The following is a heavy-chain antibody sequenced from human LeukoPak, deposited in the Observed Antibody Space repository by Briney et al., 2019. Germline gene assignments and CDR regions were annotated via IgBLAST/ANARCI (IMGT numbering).Heavy chain of an antibody. V-gene: IGHV3-66*04. D-gene: IGHD6-19*01. CDR2: IYSGGST. CDR3: ARQHSSDWYGD. J-gene: IGHJ4*02. CDR1: GFTVSSNY. Sequence: PGGSLRLSCAASGFTVSSNYMSWVRQAPGKGLEWVSVIYSGGSTYYADSVKGRFTISRDNSKNTLYLQMNSLRAEDTAVYYCARQHSSDWYGDWGQGTLVTVSS.